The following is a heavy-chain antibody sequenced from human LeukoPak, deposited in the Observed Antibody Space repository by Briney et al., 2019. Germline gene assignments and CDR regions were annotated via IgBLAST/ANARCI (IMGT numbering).Heavy chain of an antibody. CDR1: GGSISSGSYY. D-gene: IGHD6-6*01. CDR3: ARQIAARPPSYYFDY. Sequence: PSQTLSLTCTVSGGSISSGSYYWSWIRQPAGKGLEWIGRIYTSGSTNYNPSLKSRVTMSVDTSKNQFSLKLSSVAAADTAVYYCARQIAARPPSYYFDYWGQGTLVTVSS. J-gene: IGHJ4*02. CDR2: IYTSGST. V-gene: IGHV4-61*02.